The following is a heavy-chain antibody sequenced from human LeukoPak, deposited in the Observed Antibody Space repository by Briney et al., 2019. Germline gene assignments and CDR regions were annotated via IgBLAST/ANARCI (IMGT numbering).Heavy chain of an antibody. Sequence: GRSLRLSCAASGFTFSNYGIHWVRQAPGKGLEWVAVILYDGSNKYYADSVKGRFTISRDNSKNTLYLQMNSLRAEDTAVYYCARWAGKDIVVVPAAEDAFDIWGQGTMVTVSS. CDR2: ILYDGSNK. CDR1: GFTFSNYG. CDR3: ARWAGKDIVVVPAAEDAFDI. V-gene: IGHV3-30*03. D-gene: IGHD2-2*01. J-gene: IGHJ3*02.